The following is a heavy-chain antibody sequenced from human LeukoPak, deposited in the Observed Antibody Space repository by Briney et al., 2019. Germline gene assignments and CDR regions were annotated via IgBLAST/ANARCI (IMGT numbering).Heavy chain of an antibody. CDR2: IYSGGST. V-gene: IGHV3-53*01. Sequence: PGGSLRLSCAASGFTVSSNYMSWVRQAPGKGLEWVSVIYSGGSTYYADSVKGRFTTSRDNSKNTLYLQMNSLRAEDTAVYYCARCYDSSALMLTYWGQGTLVTVSS. J-gene: IGHJ4*02. CDR1: GFTVSSNY. CDR3: ARCYDSSALMLTY. D-gene: IGHD3-22*01.